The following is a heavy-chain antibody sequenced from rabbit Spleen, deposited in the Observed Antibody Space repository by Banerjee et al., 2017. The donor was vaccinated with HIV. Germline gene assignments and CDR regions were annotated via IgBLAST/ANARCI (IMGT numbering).Heavy chain of an antibody. Sequence: QEQLVESGGGLVQPEGSLTLTCTASGFSFSSSYWTYWICWVRQAPGKGLEWIGYIDPVFGITYYANWVNGRFSISRENAQNTVFLQMTSLTAADTATYFCARDGSGGSYFALWGQGTLVTV. CDR2: IDPVFGIT. J-gene: IGHJ4*01. CDR3: ARDGSGGSYFAL. CDR1: GFSFSSSYWTYW. D-gene: IGHD8-1*01. V-gene: IGHV1S45*01.